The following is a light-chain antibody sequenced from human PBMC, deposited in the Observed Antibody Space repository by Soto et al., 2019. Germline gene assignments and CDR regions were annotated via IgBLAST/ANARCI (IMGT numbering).Light chain of an antibody. J-gene: IGLJ2*01. CDR1: KLGDKY. V-gene: IGLV3-1*01. Sequence: SYELTQPPSASVSPGQTASITCSGDKLGDKYACWYQQKPGQSPVLVIYQDSKRPSGIPERFSGSNSGNTATLTISGTQAMDEADYYCQAWDSSTVVFGGGTKLTVL. CDR3: QAWDSSTVV. CDR2: QDS.